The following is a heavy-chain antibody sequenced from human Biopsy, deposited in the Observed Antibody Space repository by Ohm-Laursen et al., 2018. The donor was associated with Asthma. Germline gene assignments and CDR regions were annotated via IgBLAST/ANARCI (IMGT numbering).Heavy chain of an antibody. J-gene: IGHJ3*02. Sequence: ASVKVSCKASGYTFSSYQMHWVRQAPGQGLEWLGMIKHISEYAQKFQGRVTMTRDTSTSTVYMELSSLRSEDAAVYYCARSMIVADGSDAFDIWGQGTMVTVSS. CDR3: ARSMIVADGSDAFDI. D-gene: IGHD3-22*01. CDR2: IKHISE. V-gene: IGHV1-46*01. CDR1: GYTFSSYQ.